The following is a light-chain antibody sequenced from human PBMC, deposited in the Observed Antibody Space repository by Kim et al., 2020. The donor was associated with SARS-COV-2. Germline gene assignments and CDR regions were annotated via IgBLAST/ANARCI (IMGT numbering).Light chain of an antibody. Sequence: RVTISCTGSNSNIGAGYDVHWYQQLPATDPKRLSYGNSNRPSGVPDRFSGSKSDTSASLAITGLQAEDEADYYCQSYDNSLSGYVFGSGTKVTVL. CDR2: GNS. CDR1: NSNIGAGYD. J-gene: IGLJ1*01. V-gene: IGLV1-40*01. CDR3: QSYDNSLSGYV.